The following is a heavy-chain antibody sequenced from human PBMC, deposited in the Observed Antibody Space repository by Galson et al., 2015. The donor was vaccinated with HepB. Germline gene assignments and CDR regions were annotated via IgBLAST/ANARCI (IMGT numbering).Heavy chain of an antibody. D-gene: IGHD3-10*01. CDR2: IYYSGST. J-gene: IGHJ6*02. CDR1: GVSISSGSYY. CDR3: AKGSGSYYNFYGMDV. Sequence: LSLTCTVSGVSISSGSYYWGWIRQLPGKGLEWIGSIYYSGSTYYNPSLKSRVIISVDTSKNQFSLKLSSVTAADTAVYYCAKGSGSYYNFYGMDVWGQGTTVTVSS. V-gene: IGHV4-39*01.